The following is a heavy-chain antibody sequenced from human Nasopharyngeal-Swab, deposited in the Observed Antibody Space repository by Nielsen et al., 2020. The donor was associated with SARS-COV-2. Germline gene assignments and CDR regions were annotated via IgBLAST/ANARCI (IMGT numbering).Heavy chain of an antibody. V-gene: IGHV4-59*01. D-gene: IGHD3-10*01. CDR3: AREAYYYGSGTYDS. CDR2: LYYSGIT. Sequence: RQAQGKGLEWIGYLYYSGITNYNPSLMSRVTISIDKSKNQFSLNLSSVNAADTAVYFCAREAYYYGSGTYDSWGQGTLVTVAS. J-gene: IGHJ4*02.